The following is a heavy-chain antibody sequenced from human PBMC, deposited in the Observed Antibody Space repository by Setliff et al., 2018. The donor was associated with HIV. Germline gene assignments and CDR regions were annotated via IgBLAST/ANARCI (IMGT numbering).Heavy chain of an antibody. D-gene: IGHD5-12*01. J-gene: IGHJ3*02. Sequence: SVKVSCKASGGTFSSYAISWVRQAPGQGLEWMGGIIPIFGTANYAQKFQGRVTITTDESTSTAYMELSSLRFEDTAVYYCAIGGNGYNWVLVDAFDIWGQGTMVTVSS. V-gene: IGHV1-69*05. CDR3: AIGGNGYNWVLVDAFDI. CDR2: IIPIFGTA. CDR1: GGTFSSYA.